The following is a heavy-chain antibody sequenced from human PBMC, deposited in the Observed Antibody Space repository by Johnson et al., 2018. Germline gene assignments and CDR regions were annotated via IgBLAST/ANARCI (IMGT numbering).Heavy chain of an antibody. CDR3: TRERSDHWYFDL. D-gene: IGHD1-26*01. Sequence: EVQLVESGGGSVQPGGSLSLSCAASKFSFSSSWMHWVRQAPAKGPVWVSRINSDGSSTDSADSVKGRFTISSDNAKNTLFLKMNSLRAEDTAVYYCTRERSDHWYFDLWGRGTLVTVSS. CDR1: KFSFSSSW. J-gene: IGHJ2*01. CDR2: INSDGSST. V-gene: IGHV3-74*01.